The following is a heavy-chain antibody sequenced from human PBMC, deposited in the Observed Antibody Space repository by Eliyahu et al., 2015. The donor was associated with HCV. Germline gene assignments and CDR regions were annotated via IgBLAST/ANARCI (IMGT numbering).Heavy chain of an antibody. CDR2: ISGXSGXI. CDR3: ARVFHYDDSGGFGYYYYHGMDV. CDR1: GFSFSSYX. V-gene: IGHV3-21*01. D-gene: IGHD3-22*01. J-gene: IGHJ6*02. Sequence: EVQLVESGGGLVEPGGSLRLSCAASGFSFSSYXMXWVRQAPGKGLEWVSXISGXSGXIYYADSVKGRFTISRDNAENSLSLQMDSLRAEDTAVYYCARVFHYDDSGGFGYYYYHGMDVWGQGTTVTVSS.